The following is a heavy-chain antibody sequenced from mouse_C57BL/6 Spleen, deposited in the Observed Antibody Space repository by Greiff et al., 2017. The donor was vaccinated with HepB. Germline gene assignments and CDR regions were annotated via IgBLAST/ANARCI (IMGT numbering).Heavy chain of an antibody. CDR1: GYSFTGYY. V-gene: IGHV1-42*01. J-gene: IGHJ2*01. Sequence: EVQLQQSGPELVKPGASVKISCKASGYSFTGYYMNWVKQSPEKSLEWIGEINPSTGGTTYNQKFKAKATLTVDKSSSTAYMQLKSLTSEDSAVYYCARGGTGTLDYWGQGTTLTVSS. CDR3: ARGGTGTLDY. D-gene: IGHD4-1*01. CDR2: INPSTGGT.